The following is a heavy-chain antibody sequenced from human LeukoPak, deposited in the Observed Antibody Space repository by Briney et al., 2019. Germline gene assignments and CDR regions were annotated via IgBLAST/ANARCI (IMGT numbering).Heavy chain of an antibody. CDR1: GGTFSSYA. CDR3: ARPTYDYVWGLQHQDYYYYMDV. V-gene: IGHV1-69*01. D-gene: IGHD3-16*01. J-gene: IGHJ6*03. Sequence: GASVKVSCKASGGTFSSYAISWVRQAPGQGLEWMGGIIPIFGTANYAQKFQGRVTITADESTSTAYMELSSLRSDDTAVYYCARPTYDYVWGLQHQDYYYYMDVWGKGTTVTVSS. CDR2: IIPIFGTA.